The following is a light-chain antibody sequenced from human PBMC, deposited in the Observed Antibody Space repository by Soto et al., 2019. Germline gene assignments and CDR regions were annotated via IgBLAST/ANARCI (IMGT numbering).Light chain of an antibody. CDR2: RDT. CDR1: TSNIGASYD. J-gene: IGLJ1*01. CDR3: QSYDSSLNGYV. V-gene: IGLV1-40*01. Sequence: QSVLTQPPSVSGAPGQTVTISCTGSTSNIGASYDVHWYQQFPGAAPKLLIYRDTHRPSGIPNRFSGSKSGASASLAIFGLQPGGEADYYCQSYDSSLNGYVFGTGTKVTVL.